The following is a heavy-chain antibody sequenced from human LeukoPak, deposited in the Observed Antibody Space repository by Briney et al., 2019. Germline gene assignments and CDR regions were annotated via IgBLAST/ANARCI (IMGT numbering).Heavy chain of an antibody. J-gene: IGHJ4*02. CDR3: AKEVGSWYFDY. CDR2: ISYDGSNK. Sequence: PGGSLRLSCAASGFTFSSYGMHWVRQAPGKGLEWVAVISYDGSNKYYADSVKGRFTISRDNSKNTLYLQMNSLRAEDTAVYYCAKEVGSWYFDYWGQGTLVTVSS. D-gene: IGHD6-13*01. CDR1: GFTFSSYG. V-gene: IGHV3-30*18.